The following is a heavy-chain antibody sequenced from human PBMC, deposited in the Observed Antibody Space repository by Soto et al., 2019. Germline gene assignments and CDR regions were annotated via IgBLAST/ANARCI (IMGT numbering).Heavy chain of an antibody. Sequence: SETLSLTCAFSGGSISSGGYSWSWIRQPPGKGLEWIGYIYHSGSTYYNPSLKSRVTISVDRSKNQFSLKLSSVTAADTAVYYCARADPYYYDISGYYPDPYFDYWGQGTLVTVSS. CDR2: IYHSGST. CDR3: ARADPYYYDISGYYPDPYFDY. D-gene: IGHD3-22*01. J-gene: IGHJ4*02. V-gene: IGHV4-30-2*01. CDR1: GGSISSGGYS.